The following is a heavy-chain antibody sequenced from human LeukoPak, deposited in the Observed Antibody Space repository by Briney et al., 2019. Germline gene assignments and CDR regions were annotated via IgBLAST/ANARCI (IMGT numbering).Heavy chain of an antibody. Sequence: PGGSLRLSCAASGFTFSSYWMHWVRQAPGKGLVWVSRINSDGSSTNYADSVKGRFTISRDNAKNTLYLQMNSLRAEDTAVYYCVRGEYCSSTSCYYNWFDPCGQGTLVTVSS. CDR3: VRGEYCSSTSCYYNWFDP. CDR1: GFTFSSYW. J-gene: IGHJ5*02. V-gene: IGHV3-74*01. D-gene: IGHD2-2*01. CDR2: INSDGSST.